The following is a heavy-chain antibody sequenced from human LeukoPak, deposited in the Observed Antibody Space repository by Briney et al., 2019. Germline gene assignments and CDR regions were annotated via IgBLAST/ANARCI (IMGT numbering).Heavy chain of an antibody. J-gene: IGHJ4*02. D-gene: IGHD5-18*01. CDR3: ASGKGGYSYGYDY. CDR2: MISRGSHI. CDR1: GLNFTDYY. V-gene: IGHV3-11*06. Sequence: GGSLTLSCTPSGLNFTDYYMKWIRHAPGKGLEWLSYMISRGSHINYAHSVKGRLTISRDNAKNSLYLQINSLRAEDAAVYYCASGKGGYSYGYDYWGQGTLVTVSS.